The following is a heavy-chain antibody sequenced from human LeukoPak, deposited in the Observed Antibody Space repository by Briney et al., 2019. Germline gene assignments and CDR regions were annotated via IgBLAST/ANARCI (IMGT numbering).Heavy chain of an antibody. D-gene: IGHD3-16*01. CDR3: ARGGGYGVY. V-gene: IGHV4-59*11. CDR1: GGSIGGHF. Sequence: PSETLSLTCTVSGGSIGGHFWNWLRQPPGKGLEWIGNIYYRGNTNYNPSLKSRVTLSVDTFNNQFSLRLTSMTAADTAVYYCARGGGYGVYWGQGTLVTVSS. J-gene: IGHJ4*02. CDR2: IYYRGNT.